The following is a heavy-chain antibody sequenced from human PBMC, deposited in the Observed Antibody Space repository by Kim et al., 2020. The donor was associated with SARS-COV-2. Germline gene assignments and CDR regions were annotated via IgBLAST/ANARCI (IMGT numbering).Heavy chain of an antibody. CDR2: IIPILGIT. CDR1: GGTFSSYA. D-gene: IGHD2-15*01. J-gene: IGHJ3*02. Sequence: SVKVSCKASGGTFSSYAISWVRQAPGQGLEWMGRIIPILGITNYAQKFQGRVTITADKSTSTAYMELSSLRSEDTAVYYCAREFEVVVAATTVPAFDIWGQGTMVTVSS. V-gene: IGHV1-69*04. CDR3: AREFEVVVAATTVPAFDI.